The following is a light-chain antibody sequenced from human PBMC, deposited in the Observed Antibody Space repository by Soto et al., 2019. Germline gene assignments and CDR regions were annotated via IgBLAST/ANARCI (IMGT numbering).Light chain of an antibody. Sequence: DIQMTQSPSSLSASVGDRVTITCQASQDISSYLNWYQQKPGKAPKLLIYDASNLETGVPSRFSGSGSGTDFTFTISSLQPEDIATYYCQQYENLLFTFGPGTKVDIK. CDR3: QQYENLLFT. J-gene: IGKJ3*01. CDR2: DAS. CDR1: QDISSY. V-gene: IGKV1-33*01.